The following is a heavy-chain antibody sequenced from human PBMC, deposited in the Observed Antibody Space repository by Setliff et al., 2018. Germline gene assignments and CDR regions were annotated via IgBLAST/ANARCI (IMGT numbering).Heavy chain of an antibody. Sequence: SVKVSCKASGGTFSSYAISWVRQAPGQGLEWMGGIIPIFGTANYAQKFQGRVTITTDESTSTAYMELSSLRSEDTAVYYCARDGGFGESSRYFDYWSQGTLVTVSS. J-gene: IGHJ4*02. D-gene: IGHD3-10*01. V-gene: IGHV1-69*05. CDR3: ARDGGFGESSRYFDY. CDR1: GGTFSSYA. CDR2: IIPIFGTA.